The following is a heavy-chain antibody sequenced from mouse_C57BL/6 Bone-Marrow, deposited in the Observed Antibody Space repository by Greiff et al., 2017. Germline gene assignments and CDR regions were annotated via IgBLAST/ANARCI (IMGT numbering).Heavy chain of an antibody. CDR2: IRSKSNNYAT. CDR3: VRRGGYYAMDY. D-gene: IGHD1-1*02. CDR1: GFSFNTYA. Sequence: EVKLVESGGGLVQPKGSLKLSCAASGFSFNTYAMNWVRQAPGKGLEWVARIRSKSNNYATYYADSVKDRFTISRDDSESMLYLQMNNLKTEDTAMYYCVRRGGYYAMDYWGQGTSVTVSS. J-gene: IGHJ4*01. V-gene: IGHV10-1*01.